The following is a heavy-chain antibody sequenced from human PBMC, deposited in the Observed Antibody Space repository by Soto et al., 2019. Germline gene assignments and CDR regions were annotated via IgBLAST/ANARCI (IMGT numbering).Heavy chain of an antibody. CDR1: GGTFSSYA. Sequence: GASVKVSCKASGGTFSSYAISWVRQAPGQGLERMGGIIPIFGTANYAQKFQGRVTITADESTSTAYMELSSLRSEDTAVYYCARGRTRIGYNWNDDPGLYFDYWGQGTLVTVSS. CDR2: IIPIFGTA. V-gene: IGHV1-69*13. J-gene: IGHJ4*02. CDR3: ARGRTRIGYNWNDDPGLYFDY. D-gene: IGHD1-1*01.